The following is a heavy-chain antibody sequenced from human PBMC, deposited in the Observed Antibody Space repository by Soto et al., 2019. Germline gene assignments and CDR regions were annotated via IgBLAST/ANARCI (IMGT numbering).Heavy chain of an antibody. J-gene: IGHJ4*02. Sequence: SEPLSVTKSFSGWSVRSGDYYWSCIRQPPGKGLEWIGYIYSSGGSYYNPSLKGRLTISIDTSKNQFSLKLNSVTVADTAIYYCVGTGTTDDYWGRGTLVTVSS. CDR3: VGTGTTDDY. V-gene: IGHV4-30-4*01. CDR2: IYSSGGS. D-gene: IGHD1-1*01. CDR1: GWSVRSGDYY.